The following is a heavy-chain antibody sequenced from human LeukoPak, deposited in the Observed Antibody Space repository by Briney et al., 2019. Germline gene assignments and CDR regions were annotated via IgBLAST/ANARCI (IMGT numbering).Heavy chain of an antibody. D-gene: IGHD1-26*01. CDR2: ISGSGGST. CDR1: GFTFSSYA. CDR3: TKIGSGSYYPDY. Sequence: GGSLRLPCAASGFTFSSYAMSWVRQAPGKGLEWVSAISGSGGSTYYADSVKGRFTISRDNSKNTLYLQMNSLRAEDTAVYYCTKIGSGSYYPDYWGQGTLVTVSS. J-gene: IGHJ4*02. V-gene: IGHV3-23*01.